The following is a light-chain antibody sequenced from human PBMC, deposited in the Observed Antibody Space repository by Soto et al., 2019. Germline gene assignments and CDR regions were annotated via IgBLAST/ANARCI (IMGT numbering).Light chain of an antibody. CDR1: SSDVGGYNY. J-gene: IGLJ1*01. V-gene: IGLV2-14*01. Sequence: LTESISVAGAPLKKITISCTGTSSDVGGYNYVSWYQQHPGKAPKLMIYEVSNRPSGVSNRFSGSKSGNTASLTISGLQAEDEADYYCSSYTSSSTLDVFGTGTKVTVL. CDR3: SSYTSSSTLDV. CDR2: EVS.